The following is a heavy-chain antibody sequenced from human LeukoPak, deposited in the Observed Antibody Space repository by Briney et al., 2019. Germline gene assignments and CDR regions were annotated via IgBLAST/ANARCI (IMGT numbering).Heavy chain of an antibody. D-gene: IGHD2-15*01. CDR3: ARGYCSGGSCYYWFDP. Sequence: SSETLSLTCAVYGGSFSGYYWSWIRQPPGKGLEWIGEINHSGSTNYNPSLKSRVTISVDTSKNQFSLKLSSVTAPDTAVYYCARGYCSGGSCYYWFDPWGQGTLVTVSS. CDR2: INHSGST. J-gene: IGHJ5*02. V-gene: IGHV4-34*01. CDR1: GGSFSGYY.